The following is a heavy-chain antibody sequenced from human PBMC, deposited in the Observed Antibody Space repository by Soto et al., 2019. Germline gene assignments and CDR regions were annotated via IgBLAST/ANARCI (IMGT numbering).Heavy chain of an antibody. V-gene: IGHV3-74*01. CDR1: GFTFSTYW. CDR2: IKGDGSST. CDR3: ARGAFHNYYVDS. D-gene: IGHD3-3*02. Sequence: EVQLVESGGDSVQPGGSLRLSCAASGFTFSTYWMHWVRQAPGEGLVWASRIKGDGSSTSSADSVEGRFTISRDNAKNTVYLHMNSLRADDTAVYYCARGAFHNYYVDSWGQGTLVTVSS. J-gene: IGHJ4*02.